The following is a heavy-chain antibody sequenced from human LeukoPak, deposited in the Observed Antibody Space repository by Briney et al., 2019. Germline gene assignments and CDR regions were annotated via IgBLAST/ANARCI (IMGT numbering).Heavy chain of an antibody. J-gene: IGHJ6*03. Sequence: GGSLRLSCAASGFTFSSFDMHRVRQPTGQGLEWVSTIGTASDTYYPGSVEGRFTLSRDNAKNSLYLQMNSLTAGDTAVYYCARGPPRGKYYYMDVWGKGTTVTVSS. D-gene: IGHD1-1*01. CDR2: IGTASDT. CDR1: GFTFSSFD. V-gene: IGHV3-13*01. CDR3: ARGPPRGKYYYMDV.